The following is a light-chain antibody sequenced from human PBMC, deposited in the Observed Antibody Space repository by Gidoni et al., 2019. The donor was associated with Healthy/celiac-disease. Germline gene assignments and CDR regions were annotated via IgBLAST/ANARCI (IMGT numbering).Light chain of an antibody. CDR1: KLGDKY. J-gene: IGLJ2*01. CDR2: QDS. Sequence: YELTQPPSVSVSPGQTASITCSGDKLGDKYTCWYQQKPGQSPVLVIYQDSKRPSGIPERFSGSNSGNTATLTISGTQAMDEADYYCQAWDSSTAVVFGGGTKLTVL. CDR3: QAWDSSTAVV. V-gene: IGLV3-1*01.